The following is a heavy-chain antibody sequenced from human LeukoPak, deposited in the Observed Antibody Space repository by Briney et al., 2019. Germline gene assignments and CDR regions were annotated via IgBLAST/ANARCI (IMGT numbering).Heavy chain of an antibody. D-gene: IGHD3-22*01. Sequence: GASVKVSCKASGFTFTSSAMQWVRQARGQRLEWIGWIVVGSGNTNYAQKFQERVTITRDMSTSTAYMELSSLSSDDTAVYYCARAYYESSAYRHAVYFDYWGQGTLVTVSS. CDR1: GFTFTSSA. V-gene: IGHV1-58*02. J-gene: IGHJ4*02. CDR3: ARAYYESSAYRHAVYFDY. CDR2: IVVGSGNT.